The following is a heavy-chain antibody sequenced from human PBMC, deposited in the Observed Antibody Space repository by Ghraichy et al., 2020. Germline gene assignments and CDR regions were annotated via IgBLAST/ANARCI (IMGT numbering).Heavy chain of an antibody. CDR2: TYYRSKWYN. Sequence: LRLSCAISGDSVSSNSAAWNWIRQSPSRGLEWLGRTYYRSKWYNDYAVSVKSRITINPDTSKNQFSLQLNSVTPEDTAVYYCARDPDSVWQGYYYGMDVWGQGTTVTVSS. J-gene: IGHJ6*02. CDR3: ARDPDSVWQGYYYGMDV. CDR1: GDSVSSNSAA. V-gene: IGHV6-1*01. D-gene: IGHD1-14*01.